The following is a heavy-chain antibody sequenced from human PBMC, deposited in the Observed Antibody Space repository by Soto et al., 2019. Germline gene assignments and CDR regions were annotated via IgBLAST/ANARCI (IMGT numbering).Heavy chain of an antibody. CDR3: VKHKTSDWIFDAFHM. CDR1: GVTFNTYT. D-gene: IGHD3-9*01. CDR2: IIGSGGTT. V-gene: IGHV3-23*01. Sequence: EVQLLESGGGLVQTGGSLRLSCAASGVTFNTYTMTWVRQAPGKGLEWVAAIIGSGGTTFYADSVQGRCTISRDNSKNTLYLQMNNLRAEDTAVYRCVKHKTSDWIFDAFHMWGQGTMVFVSS. J-gene: IGHJ3*02.